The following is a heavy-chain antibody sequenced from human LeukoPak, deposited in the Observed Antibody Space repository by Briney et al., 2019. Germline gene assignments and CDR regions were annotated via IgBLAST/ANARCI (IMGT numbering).Heavy chain of an antibody. Sequence: SETLSLTCTVSGGSISSYYWSWIRQPPGKGLEWIGYIYYSGSTNYNPSLKSRVTISVDTSKNQFSLKLSSVTAADTAVYYCARSTTGYFDYWGQGTLVTVSS. CDR2: IYYSGST. V-gene: IGHV4-59*08. CDR1: GGSISSYY. CDR3: ARSTTGYFDY. D-gene: IGHD1-1*01. J-gene: IGHJ4*02.